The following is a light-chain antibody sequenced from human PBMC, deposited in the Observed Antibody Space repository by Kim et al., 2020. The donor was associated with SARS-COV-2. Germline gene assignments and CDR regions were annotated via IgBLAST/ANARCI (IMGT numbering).Light chain of an antibody. Sequence: SSELTQDPAVSVALGQTVRITCQGDSLRSYYASWYQQKPGQAPVLVIYGKNNLPSGIPDRFYGSSSGNTASLTITGAHAEDEAAYYCNSRDSSGNHVVFG. J-gene: IGLJ2*01. CDR1: SLRSYY. V-gene: IGLV3-19*01. CDR2: GKN. CDR3: NSRDSSGNHVV.